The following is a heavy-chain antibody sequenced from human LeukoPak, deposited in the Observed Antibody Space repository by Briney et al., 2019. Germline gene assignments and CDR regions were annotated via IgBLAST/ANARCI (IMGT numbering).Heavy chain of an antibody. CDR3: ARIMAGLFDY. J-gene: IGHJ4*02. CDR1: GGSISSYY. Sequence: SETLSLTCTVSGGSISSYYWSWIRQPPGRGLEWIADISYSGSTNYNPSLKSRVTISVDTSKNQFSLKLSSVTAADTAVYYCARIMAGLFDYWGQGTLVTVSS. D-gene: IGHD6-19*01. CDR2: ISYSGST. V-gene: IGHV4-59*12.